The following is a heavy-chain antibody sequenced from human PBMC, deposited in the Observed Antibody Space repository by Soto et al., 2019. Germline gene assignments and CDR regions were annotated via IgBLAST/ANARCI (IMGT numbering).Heavy chain of an antibody. CDR2: ISSSGSYI. CDR3: ARERFNGMDV. V-gene: IGHV3-21*01. Sequence: EAQLVESGGGQVQSGGSLRLSCEVSGFSFSTYSMNWVRQAPGKGLEWVAFISSSGSYIYYADSVKGRFTISRDNAKDSVFLQMNSLRVEDTAVYYCARERFNGMDVWGQGTTVSVSS. D-gene: IGHD3-10*01. J-gene: IGHJ6*02. CDR1: GFSFSTYS.